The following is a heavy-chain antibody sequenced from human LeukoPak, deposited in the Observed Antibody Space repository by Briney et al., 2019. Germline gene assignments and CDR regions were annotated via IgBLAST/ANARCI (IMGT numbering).Heavy chain of an antibody. CDR1: GGSISSSSYY. J-gene: IGHJ5*02. CDR3: ARGGYDILTGYNWFDP. V-gene: IGHV4-39*07. Sequence: PSETLSLTCTVSGGSISSSSYYWGWIRQPPGKGLEWIGSIYYSGSTYYDPSLKSRVTISVDTSKNQFSLKLSSVTAADTAVYYSARGGYDILTGYNWFDPWGQGTLVTVSS. D-gene: IGHD3-9*01. CDR2: IYYSGST.